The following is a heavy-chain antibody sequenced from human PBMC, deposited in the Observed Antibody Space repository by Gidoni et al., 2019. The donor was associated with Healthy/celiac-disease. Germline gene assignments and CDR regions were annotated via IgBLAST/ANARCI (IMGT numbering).Heavy chain of an antibody. CDR1: GFSLSTSGVG. Sequence: QITLKESGPTLVKPTQTLTLTCTFSGFSLSTSGVGVGWIRQPPGKALEWLALLYWYDDKRYSPSLKSRLTITKDTSKNQVVLTMTIMDPVDTATYYCAHRRLGIAAAGTFDYWGQGTLVTVSS. V-gene: IGHV2-5*01. D-gene: IGHD6-13*01. CDR2: LYWYDDK. CDR3: AHRRLGIAAAGTFDY. J-gene: IGHJ4*02.